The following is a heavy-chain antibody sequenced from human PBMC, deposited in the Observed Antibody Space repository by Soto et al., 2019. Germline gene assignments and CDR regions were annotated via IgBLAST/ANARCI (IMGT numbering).Heavy chain of an antibody. V-gene: IGHV4-39*01. CDR3: ARHETTNFDY. Sequence: QLQLQESGPGLVKPSETLSLTCTVSGGSISSSSYYWGWIRQPPGKGLEWIGSIYYSGSTYYNPSLNSRVTISVDPSQNPFSLKLSSVTAADTAVYSCARHETTNFDYWGQGTLVTVSS. D-gene: IGHD4-17*01. CDR2: IYYSGST. J-gene: IGHJ4*02. CDR1: GGSISSSSYY.